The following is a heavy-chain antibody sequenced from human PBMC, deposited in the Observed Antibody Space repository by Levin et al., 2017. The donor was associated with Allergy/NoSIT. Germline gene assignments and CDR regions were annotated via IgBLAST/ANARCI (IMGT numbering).Heavy chain of an antibody. CDR3: AKAGYGDYLSWFDP. Sequence: GGSLRLSCAASGFTFDDYAMHWVRQAPGKGLEWVSGISWNSGSIGYADSVKGRFTISRDNAKNSLYLQMNSLRAEDTALYYCAKAGYGDYLSWFDPWGQGTLVTVSS. J-gene: IGHJ5*02. CDR1: GFTFDDYA. V-gene: IGHV3-9*01. CDR2: ISWNSGSI. D-gene: IGHD4-17*01.